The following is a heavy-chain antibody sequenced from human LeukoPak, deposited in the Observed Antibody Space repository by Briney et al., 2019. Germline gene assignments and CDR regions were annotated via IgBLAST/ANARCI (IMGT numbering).Heavy chain of an antibody. CDR2: INSDGSST. V-gene: IGHV3-74*01. CDR3: ARGRYDILTGHYYFDY. J-gene: IGHJ4*02. D-gene: IGHD3-9*01. CDR1: GFTFSSYW. Sequence: QPGGSLRLSCAAPGFTFSSYWMHWVRQAPGKGLVWVSRINSDGSSTIYADSVKGRFTISRDNAKNTLYLQMNSLRAEDTAVYYCARGRYDILTGHYYFDYWGQGTLVTVSS.